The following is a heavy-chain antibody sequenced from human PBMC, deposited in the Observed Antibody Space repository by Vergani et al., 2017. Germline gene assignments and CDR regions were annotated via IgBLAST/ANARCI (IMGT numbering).Heavy chain of an antibody. D-gene: IGHD2-21*02. Sequence: QVQLVESGGGLVKPGGSLRLSCAASGFTFSDYYMSWIRQAPGKGLEWVSYISSSSSYTNYADSVKGRFTISRDDAKNSLYLQMNSLRAEDTAVYYCARVADSCGDCLGYWGQGTLVTVSS. CDR3: ARVADSCGDCLGY. J-gene: IGHJ4*02. CDR1: GFTFSDYY. CDR2: ISSSSSYT. V-gene: IGHV3-11*06.